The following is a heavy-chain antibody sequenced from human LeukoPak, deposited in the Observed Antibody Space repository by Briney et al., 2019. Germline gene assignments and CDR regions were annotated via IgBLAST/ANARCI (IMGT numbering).Heavy chain of an antibody. CDR2: IIPIFGTA. D-gene: IGHD3-10*01. J-gene: IGHJ4*02. CDR3: ARDDAARALLWFGESLDY. CDR1: GGTFSNHA. Sequence: GASVKVSCKASGGTFSNHAVSWVRQAPGHGLEWMGGIIPIFGTANYAQKFQGRVTITADESTSTAYMELRSLRSDDTAVYYCARDDAARALLWFGESLDYWGQGTLVTVSS. V-gene: IGHV1-69*13.